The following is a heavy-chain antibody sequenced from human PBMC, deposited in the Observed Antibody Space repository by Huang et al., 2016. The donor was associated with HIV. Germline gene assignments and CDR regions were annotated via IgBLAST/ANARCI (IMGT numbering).Heavy chain of an antibody. CDR2: ISCTRNTP. CDR1: GFTLNSYA. Sequence: EVQLLESGGGLVQPGGSLRLSCGAVGFTLNSYALSWFRPAPGKGLGWASSISCTRNTPYYADSVKGRFTISRDNARNTLYLQLNSLRPDDTAIYYCAKVRGSGSFYNDNWGQGTLVTVSS. D-gene: IGHD3-10*01. V-gene: IGHV3-23*01. CDR3: AKVRGSGSFYNDN. J-gene: IGHJ4*02.